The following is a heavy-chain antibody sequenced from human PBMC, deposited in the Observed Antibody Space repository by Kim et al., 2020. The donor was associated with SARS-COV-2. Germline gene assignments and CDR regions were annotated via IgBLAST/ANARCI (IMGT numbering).Heavy chain of an antibody. CDR3: SRDGGLRLGELSLIGY. Sequence: ASVKVSCKASGYTFTSYGISWVRQAPGQGLEWMGWISAYNGNTNYAQKLKGRVTMTTDTSTSTAYMELRSLRSDDTAVYYCSRDGGLRLGELSLIGYWGQGTLVTVSS. CDR1: GYTFTSYG. CDR2: ISAYNGNT. V-gene: IGHV1-18*01. J-gene: IGHJ4*02. D-gene: IGHD3-16*02.